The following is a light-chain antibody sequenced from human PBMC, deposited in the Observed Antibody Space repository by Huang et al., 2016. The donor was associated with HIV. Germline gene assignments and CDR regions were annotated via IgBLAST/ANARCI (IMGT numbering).Light chain of an antibody. V-gene: IGKV3-15*01. Sequence: EIVMTQSPGTLSLSPGERATLSCRPSQSVSSNLAWYQHKPGQAPRLLIYGASTRATGVPARFSGSGSGKGFTLTISSLQSDDFVVYYCQQYQDWPRTFGQGTKVEIK. J-gene: IGKJ1*01. CDR2: GAS. CDR3: QQYQDWPRT. CDR1: QSVSSN.